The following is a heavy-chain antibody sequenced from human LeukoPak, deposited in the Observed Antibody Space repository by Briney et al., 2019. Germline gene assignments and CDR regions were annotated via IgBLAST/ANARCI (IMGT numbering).Heavy chain of an antibody. V-gene: IGHV1-24*01. CDR3: VRAVRTSVTTFWFDP. CDR2: FDPEDGET. CDR1: GYTLTELS. Sequence: ASVKVSCKVSGYTLTELSMHWVRQAPGKGLEWMGGFDPEDGETIYAQKFQGRVTMTRDTSINTAYMELSSLTSEDTAVYYCVRAVRTSVTTFWFDPWGQGTLATVSS. J-gene: IGHJ5*02. D-gene: IGHD4-17*01.